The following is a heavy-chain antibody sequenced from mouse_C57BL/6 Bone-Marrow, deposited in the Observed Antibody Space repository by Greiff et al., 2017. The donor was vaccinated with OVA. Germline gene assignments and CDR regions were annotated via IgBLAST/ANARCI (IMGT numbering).Heavy chain of an antibody. CDR2: INPNYGTT. D-gene: IGHD1-1*01. CDR1: GYSFTDYN. Sequence: VQLQQSGPELVKPGASVKISCKASGYSFTDYNMNWVKQSNGKSLEWIGVINPNYGTTSYNQKFKGKATLTVDKSSSTAYMQLNSLTSEDSAVYSCARVDYYGSSPRYFDVWGTGTSVTVSS. CDR3: ARVDYYGSSPRYFDV. V-gene: IGHV1-39*01. J-gene: IGHJ1*03.